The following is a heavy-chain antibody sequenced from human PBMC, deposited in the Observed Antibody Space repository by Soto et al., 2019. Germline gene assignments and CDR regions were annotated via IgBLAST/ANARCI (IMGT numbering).Heavy chain of an antibody. V-gene: IGHV3-23*01. J-gene: IGHJ3*02. Sequence: EGHLLESGGGLVQPGGSLRLSCTASGFTFSNSAMIWVRQAPGQGLEWVASISENGGSRGGTYYADSVKGRFTISRNNSKSTLYLQVDSLTGADTAVYYCASAKAVVVAALGIWGQGTMFTVSS. CDR2: ISENGGSRGGT. CDR3: ASAKAVVVAALGI. CDR1: GFTFSNSA. D-gene: IGHD2-21*01.